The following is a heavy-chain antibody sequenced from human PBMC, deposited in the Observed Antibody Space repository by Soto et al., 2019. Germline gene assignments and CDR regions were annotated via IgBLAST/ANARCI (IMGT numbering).Heavy chain of an antibody. V-gene: IGHV1-3*01. CDR3: ARGGSLYWYFDL. Sequence: QVQLVQSGAEVKKPGASVKVSCKASGYTFTSYAMHWVRQAPGQRLEWMGWINAGNGNTKYSQKFQGRVTITSDTSASTAYMELSSLRSEDTAVYYCARGGSLYWYFDLWGRGTLFTVSS. CDR2: INAGNGNT. D-gene: IGHD1-26*01. J-gene: IGHJ2*01. CDR1: GYTFTSYA.